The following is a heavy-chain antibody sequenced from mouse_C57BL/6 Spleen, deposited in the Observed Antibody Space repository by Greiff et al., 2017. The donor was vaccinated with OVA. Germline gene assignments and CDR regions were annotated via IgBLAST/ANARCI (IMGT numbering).Heavy chain of an antibody. Sequence: QVQLQQSGAELVKPGASVTLSCKASGYTFTSYWMHWVKQRPGRGLEWIGRIDPNSGGTKYNEKFKSKATLTVDKPSSTAYMQLSSLTSEDSAVYYCARGGAQATGYAMDYWGQGTSVTVSS. J-gene: IGHJ4*01. V-gene: IGHV1-72*01. CDR1: GYTFTSYW. D-gene: IGHD3-2*02. CDR2: IDPNSGGT. CDR3: ARGGAQATGYAMDY.